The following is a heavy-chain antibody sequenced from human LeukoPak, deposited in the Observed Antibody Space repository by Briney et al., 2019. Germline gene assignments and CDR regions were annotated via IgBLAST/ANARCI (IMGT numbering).Heavy chain of an antibody. J-gene: IGHJ5*02. CDR2: ISAYNGNT. V-gene: IGHV1-18*01. CDR1: GYTSTSYG. D-gene: IGHD1-26*01. CDR3: ARDNSVGDTAWWFDP. Sequence: ASVKVSCKASGYTSTSYGISWVRQAPGQGLEWMGWISAYNGNTNYAQKLQGRVTMTTDTSTSTAYMELRSLRSDDTAVYYCARDNSVGDTAWWFDPWGQGTLVTVSS.